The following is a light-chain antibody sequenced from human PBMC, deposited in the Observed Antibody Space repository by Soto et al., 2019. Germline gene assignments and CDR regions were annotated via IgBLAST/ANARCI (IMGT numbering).Light chain of an antibody. CDR2: GAS. V-gene: IGKV3-15*01. CDR3: QQYNNRPPSIT. CDR1: ESGSTN. J-gene: IGKJ5*01. Sequence: IQMTQSSAAKSLAPGERVTVSWRPSESGSTNSAWYQQKPGQAPRPLIHGASTTATGIPARFSGSGSGTEFTLTISSLQSEDFAVYYGQQYNNRPPSITFGQGTRLEIK.